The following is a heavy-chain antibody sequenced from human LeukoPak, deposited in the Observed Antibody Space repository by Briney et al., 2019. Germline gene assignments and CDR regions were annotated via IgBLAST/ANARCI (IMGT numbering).Heavy chain of an antibody. V-gene: IGHV4-61*05. Sequence: SETLSLTCTVSGGSINSSSHYWAWIRQPPGEGLEWIGYIYYSGSTNYNPSLKSRVTISIDTSKNQFSLKLSSVTAADTAIYYCASHYGSGFGSWGQGTLVTVSS. CDR2: IYYSGST. CDR3: ASHYGSGFGS. D-gene: IGHD3-10*01. CDR1: GGSINSSSHY. J-gene: IGHJ4*02.